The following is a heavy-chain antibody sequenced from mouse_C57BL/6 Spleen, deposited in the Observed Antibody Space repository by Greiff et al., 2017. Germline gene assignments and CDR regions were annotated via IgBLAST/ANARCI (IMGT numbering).Heavy chain of an antibody. D-gene: IGHD4-1*01. V-gene: IGHV10-1*01. CDR3: VRQRVGRDFDY. CDR2: IRSKSNNYAT. J-gene: IGHJ2*01. CDR1: GFSFNTYA. Sequence: DVKLVESGGGLVQPKGSLKLSCAASGFSFNTYAMNWVRQAPGKGLEWVARIRSKSNNYATYYADSVKDRFTISRDDSESMLYLQMNNLKTEDTAMYYCVRQRVGRDFDYWGQGTTLTVSS.